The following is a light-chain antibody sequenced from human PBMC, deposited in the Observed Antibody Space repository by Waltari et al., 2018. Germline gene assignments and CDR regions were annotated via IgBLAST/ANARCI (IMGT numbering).Light chain of an antibody. CDR3: AGWDDSLTGVV. CDR2: LDD. Sequence: YQPFPGRAPKLLIYLDDHRPSGVPDRFSASKSGSSASLTISGLRPEDEADYHCAGWDDSLTGVVFGGGTKLTV. V-gene: IGLV1-47*01. J-gene: IGLJ2*01.